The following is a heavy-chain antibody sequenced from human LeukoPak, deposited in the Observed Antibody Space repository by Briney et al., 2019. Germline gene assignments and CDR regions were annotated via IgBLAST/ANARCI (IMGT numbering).Heavy chain of an antibody. J-gene: IGHJ4*02. CDR1: GYTLTELS. Sequence: GASVKVSCKVSGYTLTELSMHWVRQAPGKGLEWMGGFDPEDGETIYAQKFQGRVTMTEDTSTDTAYMELSSLRSEDTAVYYCATVSQDANYFDYWGQGTLVTVSS. V-gene: IGHV1-24*01. CDR3: ATVSQDANYFDY. CDR2: FDPEDGET.